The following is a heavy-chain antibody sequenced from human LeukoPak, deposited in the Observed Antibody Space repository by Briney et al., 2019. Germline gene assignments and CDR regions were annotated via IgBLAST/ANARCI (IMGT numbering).Heavy chain of an antibody. D-gene: IGHD6-13*01. V-gene: IGHV3-30*03. CDR3: AREQQVVQGGDDY. CDR2: ISYDGSNK. J-gene: IGHJ4*02. Sequence: GGSLRLSCAASGFTFSSYGMHWVRQAPGKGLEWVAVISYDGSNKYYADSVKGRFTISRDNAKNTLYLQMNSLRAEDTAVYFCAREQQVVQGGDDYWGQGTLVTVSS. CDR1: GFTFSSYG.